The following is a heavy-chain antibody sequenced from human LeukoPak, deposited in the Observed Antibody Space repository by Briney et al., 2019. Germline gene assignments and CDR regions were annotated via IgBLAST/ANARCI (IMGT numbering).Heavy chain of an antibody. CDR1: GYTFTGYY. D-gene: IGHD3-9*01. J-gene: IGHJ3*02. CDR2: MNPNSGNT. Sequence: ASVKVSCKASGYTFTGYYIHWVRQATGQGLEWMGWMNPNSGNTGYAQKFQGRVTMTRNTSISTAYMELSSLRSEDTAVYYCARGPTKWEILRYFDWATSAFDIWGQGTMVTVSS. V-gene: IGHV1-8*02. CDR3: ARGPTKWEILRYFDWATSAFDI.